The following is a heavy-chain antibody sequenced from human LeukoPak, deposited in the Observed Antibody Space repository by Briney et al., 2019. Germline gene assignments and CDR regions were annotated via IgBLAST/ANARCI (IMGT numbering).Heavy chain of an antibody. D-gene: IGHD1-26*01. V-gene: IGHV1-69*04. Sequence: ASVKVSCKASGGTFSSYAISWVRQAPGQGLEWMGRIIPILGIANYAQKFQGRVTITADKSTSTAYMELSSLRSEDTAVYYCARVRIVGATGGFDYWGQGTLVTVSS. CDR2: IIPILGIA. CDR1: GGTFSSYA. J-gene: IGHJ4*02. CDR3: ARVRIVGATGGFDY.